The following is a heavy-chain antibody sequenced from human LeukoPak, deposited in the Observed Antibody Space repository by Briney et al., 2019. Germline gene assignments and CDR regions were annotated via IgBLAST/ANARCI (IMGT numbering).Heavy chain of an antibody. CDR3: ARLVGDVTTWDC. J-gene: IGHJ4*02. Sequence: GGSLRLSCATSGFTFSTYWMHWVRQVPGKGLVWVSRINSDGSSTRYADSVKGRFTISRDNAKDTLYLQMSSLRAEDTAVYYCARLVGDVTTWDCWGQGTLVTVSS. CDR1: GFTFSTYW. V-gene: IGHV3-74*01. CDR2: INSDGSST. D-gene: IGHD1-26*01.